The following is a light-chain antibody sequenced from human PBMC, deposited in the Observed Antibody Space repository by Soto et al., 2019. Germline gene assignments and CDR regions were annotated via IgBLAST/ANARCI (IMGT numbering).Light chain of an antibody. CDR1: TGAVTSGHY. CDR3: LIAYSGARPYV. J-gene: IGLJ1*01. Sequence: QAVVTQEPSLTVSPGGTITLTCGSSTGAVTSGHYPYWFQQKPGQAPRTLIYDTNNRHSWTPARFSGSLLGGKAALTLSGAQPEDEAEYYCLIAYSGARPYVLGTGTKVTGL. V-gene: IGLV7-46*01. CDR2: DTN.